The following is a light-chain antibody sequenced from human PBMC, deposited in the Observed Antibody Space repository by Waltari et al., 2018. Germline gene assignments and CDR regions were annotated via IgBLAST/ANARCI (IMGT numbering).Light chain of an antibody. V-gene: IGKV3-20*01. CDR3: QQCSSPPLT. CDR1: QTVDRNF. CDR2: DAT. J-gene: IGKJ4*01. Sequence: EIVLTQSPATLSLSPGERATLSCRASQTVDRNFVAWYQHKRGQPPRLLIYDATSRATGIPCRFTGSGSWTDFPLTISRLEPEDFAVYYCQQCSSPPLTFGGGTRVEIK.